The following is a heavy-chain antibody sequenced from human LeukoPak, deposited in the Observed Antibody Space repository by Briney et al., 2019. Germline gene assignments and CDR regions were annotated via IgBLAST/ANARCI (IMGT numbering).Heavy chain of an antibody. CDR2: MNPNSGNT. V-gene: IGHV1-8*02. J-gene: IGHJ6*02. CDR1: GYSFSSFD. CDR3: ARLTRYYYGMDV. D-gene: IGHD4/OR15-4a*01. Sequence: ASVKVSCKASGYSFSSFDINWVRQATGQDLEWMGWMNPNSGNTGYSQRFQGRVVMTRDTSINTAYMELSSLSSEDTAVCYCARLTRYYYGMDVWGQGTTVAVSS.